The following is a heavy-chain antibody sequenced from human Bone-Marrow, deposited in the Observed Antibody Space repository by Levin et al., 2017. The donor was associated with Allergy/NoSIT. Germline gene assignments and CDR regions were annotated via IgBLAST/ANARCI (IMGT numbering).Heavy chain of an antibody. CDR3: ARGGRGSAWYVNY. Sequence: ASVKVSCKASGYSFTAFFMHWLRQAPGQGLEWMGRINLNSGGISYSQKFQDRVTITWDTSINTVYMELRQLRSDDTAVFYCARGGRGSAWYVNYWGQGTLVTVSS. CDR2: INLNSGGI. D-gene: IGHD6-19*01. J-gene: IGHJ4*02. CDR1: GYSFTAFF. V-gene: IGHV1-2*06.